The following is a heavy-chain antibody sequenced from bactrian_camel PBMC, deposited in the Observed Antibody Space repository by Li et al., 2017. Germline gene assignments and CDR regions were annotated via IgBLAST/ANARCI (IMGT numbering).Heavy chain of an antibody. CDR3: ATSLTDNWLRGFGY. J-gene: IGHJ6*01. Sequence: QLVESGGGSVQIGGSLTLACAASRDFDDANAEWGWFRQAPGKEREGVATIYTGDSTPYYGDSVKGRFTISRDNLQMNSLKSEDTGLYYCATSLTDNWLRGFGYWGQGTQVTVS. CDR2: IYTGDSTP. CDR1: RDFDDANA. V-gene: IGHV3S1*01. D-gene: IGHD7*01.